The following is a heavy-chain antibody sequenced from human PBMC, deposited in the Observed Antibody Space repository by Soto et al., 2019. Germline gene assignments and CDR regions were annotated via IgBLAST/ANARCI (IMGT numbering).Heavy chain of an antibody. CDR3: ARSTYYDILTGSYYYYAMDV. Sequence: PGGSLRLSCAASGFTVGSNYMSWVRQAPGKGLEWVSVIYSEGTPYYADSVKGRFTISRENSNNTLYLHMNNLRAEDTAVYYCARSTYYDILTGSYYYYAMDVWGQGTTVTASS. D-gene: IGHD3-9*01. CDR1: GFTVGSNY. V-gene: IGHV3-53*01. CDR2: IYSEGTP. J-gene: IGHJ6*02.